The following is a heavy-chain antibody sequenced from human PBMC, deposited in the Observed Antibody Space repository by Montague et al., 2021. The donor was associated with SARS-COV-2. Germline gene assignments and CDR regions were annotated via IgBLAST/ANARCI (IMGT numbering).Heavy chain of an antibody. CDR2: IYHTSGT. Sequence: SETLSLTCTVSGGSMSSSQWRRWCRQPPGKGLEWISEIYHTSGTNYTPSLMRRGIISLDKTRNQFSLKMTSMTAADTTVYYFATNYGSGTFPGWFDPWGQGTLVTVSS. V-gene: IGHV4-4*02. CDR3: ATNYGSGTFPGWFDP. J-gene: IGHJ5*02. D-gene: IGHD3-10*01. CDR1: GGSMSSSQW.